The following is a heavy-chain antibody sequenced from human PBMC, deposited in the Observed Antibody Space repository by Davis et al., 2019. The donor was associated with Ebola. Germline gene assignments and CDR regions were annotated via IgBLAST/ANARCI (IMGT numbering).Heavy chain of an antibody. D-gene: IGHD1-1*01. CDR2: INSDGSST. J-gene: IGHJ4*02. CDR1: GFTFSSYW. Sequence: PGGSLRLSCAASGFTFSSYWMHWVRQAPGKGLVWVSRINSDGSSTSYADSVKGRFTISRDNAKNTLYLQMNSLRAEDTAVYYCAKVMRRYVPPDNYYFDYWGQGTLVTVSS. CDR3: AKVMRRYVPPDNYYFDY. V-gene: IGHV3-74*01.